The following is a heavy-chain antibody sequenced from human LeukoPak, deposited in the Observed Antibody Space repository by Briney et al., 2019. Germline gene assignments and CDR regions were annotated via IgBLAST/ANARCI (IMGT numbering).Heavy chain of an antibody. V-gene: IGHV1-8*02. CDR3: AREDEGFDY. CDR1: GYTFTSYG. CDR2: MNPNSGNT. J-gene: IGHJ4*02. Sequence: ASVKVSCKASGYTFTSYGISWVRQATGRGLEWMGWMNPNSGNTGYAQKFQGRVTMTRNTSISTAYMELSSLRSEDTAVYYCAREDEGFDYWGQGTLVTVSS.